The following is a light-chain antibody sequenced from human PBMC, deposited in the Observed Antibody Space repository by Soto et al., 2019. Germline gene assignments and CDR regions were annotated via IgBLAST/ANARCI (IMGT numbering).Light chain of an antibody. V-gene: IGKV1-5*01. CDR1: QSISSW. CDR3: QQCNSYPIT. Sequence: IQITKSPSTLSASVGDRVTITCRASQSISSWLAWYQQKPGKAPKLLIYDASNLESGVPSRFSGSGSGTEITLTISSLQPDDFATYYCQQCNSYPITFGQGTRLEIK. CDR2: DAS. J-gene: IGKJ5*01.